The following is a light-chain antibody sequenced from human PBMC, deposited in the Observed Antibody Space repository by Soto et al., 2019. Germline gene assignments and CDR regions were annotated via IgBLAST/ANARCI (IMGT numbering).Light chain of an antibody. J-gene: IGKJ3*01. CDR2: AAS. V-gene: IGKV3-20*01. CDR1: QSVNLN. Sequence: EIMMTQSPGTLSVSPGEGATLSCTASQSVNLNLAWYQHKPGQAPRLLIYAASTRATGIPDRFSGSASGTDFNLTISRLEPEDFAVYYCQQYGSSFTFGPGTKVDI. CDR3: QQYGSSFT.